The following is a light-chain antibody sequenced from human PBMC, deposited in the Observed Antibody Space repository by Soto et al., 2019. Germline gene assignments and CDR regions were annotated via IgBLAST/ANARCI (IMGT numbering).Light chain of an antibody. CDR1: QSITSW. CDR3: QQYNNFPLT. V-gene: IGKV1-5*01. Sequence: EIEVTQSPATLSASTGDRVTLTCRASQSITSWVAWYQQKPGKAPKLLIYDASPLATGIPARFSGRGSGTEFTLTISSLQSEDFAVYYCQQYNNFPLTFGQRTRLEIK. J-gene: IGKJ5*01. CDR2: DAS.